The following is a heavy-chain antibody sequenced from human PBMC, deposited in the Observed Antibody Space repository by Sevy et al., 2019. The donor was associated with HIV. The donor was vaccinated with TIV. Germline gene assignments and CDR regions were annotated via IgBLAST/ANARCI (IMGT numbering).Heavy chain of an antibody. D-gene: IGHD6-6*01. V-gene: IGHV3-30-3*01. J-gene: IGHJ4*02. Sequence: GGSLRLSCAASGFTFSSYAMHWVRQAPGKGLEWVAVISYDGSNKYYADSVKGRFTISRDNSKNTLYLQMNSLRADDTAVYYCARVGSSSFQYWGQGTLVTVSS. CDR3: ARVGSSSFQY. CDR2: ISYDGSNK. CDR1: GFTFSSYA.